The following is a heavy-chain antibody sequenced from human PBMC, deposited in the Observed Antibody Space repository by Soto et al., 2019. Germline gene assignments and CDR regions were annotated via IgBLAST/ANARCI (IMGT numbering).Heavy chain of an antibody. V-gene: IGHV2-5*02. D-gene: IGHD2-15*01. CDR1: GFSLSTSGVG. Sequence: QITLKEYGPTLVKPTQTLTLTCTFSGFSLSTSGVGVGWIRQPPGTALEFLALIYWDDDKRYSPTLKSSLSGTKDTSNNLVVLTMANMYPVASGTYFCAHRLCDCSCYWDVGFFDFWGRGALDTVSS. J-gene: IGHJ4*02. CDR2: IYWDDDK. CDR3: AHRLCDCSCYWDVGFFDF.